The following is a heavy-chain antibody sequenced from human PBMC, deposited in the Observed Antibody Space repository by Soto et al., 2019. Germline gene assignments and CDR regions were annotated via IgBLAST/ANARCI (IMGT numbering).Heavy chain of an antibody. CDR3: ARDHNWGNYDYYYMDV. Sequence: QVQLQESGPGLVKPSETLSLTCTVSGGSISSYYWSWIRQPPGQGLEWIGYIYYSGSTNYNPSLKSRVTISVDTSKNQVSLKLSSVTAADTAVYYCARDHNWGNYDYYYMDVWGKGTTVTVSS. D-gene: IGHD7-27*01. J-gene: IGHJ6*03. V-gene: IGHV4-59*01. CDR1: GGSISSYY. CDR2: IYYSGST.